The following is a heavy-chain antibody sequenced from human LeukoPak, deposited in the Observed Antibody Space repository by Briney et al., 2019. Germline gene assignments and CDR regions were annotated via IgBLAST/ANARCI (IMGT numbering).Heavy chain of an antibody. Sequence: ASVKVSCKASGGTFSSYAISWVRQAPGQGLEWMGWISTYNGNTNYAQKLQGRVTMTTDTSTSTAYMELRSLRSDDTAVYYCARGRASGSYYWFDPWGQGTLVTVSS. CDR1: GGTFSSYA. V-gene: IGHV1-18*01. CDR3: ARGRASGSYYWFDP. D-gene: IGHD1-26*01. CDR2: ISTYNGNT. J-gene: IGHJ5*02.